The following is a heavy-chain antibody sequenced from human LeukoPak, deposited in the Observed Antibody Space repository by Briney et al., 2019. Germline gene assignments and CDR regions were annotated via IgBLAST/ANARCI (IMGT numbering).Heavy chain of an antibody. CDR1: GYSFTSYW. CDR3: ARVTTVTTYDFDY. V-gene: IGHV5-51*01. Sequence: GESLKISCKGYGYSFTSYWIGWVRQMPGKGLEWMGIIHPGHSDTRYSPSFQGQVTVSADTSLNTAYLQWGSLKASDTAMYYCARVTTVTTYDFDYWGQGTLVTVSS. D-gene: IGHD4-17*01. CDR2: IHPGHSDT. J-gene: IGHJ4*02.